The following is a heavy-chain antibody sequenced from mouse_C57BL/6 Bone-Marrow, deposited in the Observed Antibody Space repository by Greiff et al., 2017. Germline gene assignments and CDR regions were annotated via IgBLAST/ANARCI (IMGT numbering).Heavy chain of an antibody. J-gene: IGHJ1*03. CDR1: GFTFSSYG. D-gene: IGHD1-1*01. CDR3: ARRGYYGSSWYFDV. V-gene: IGHV5-6*01. Sequence: EVKLMESGGDLVKPGGSLKLSCAASGFTFSSYGMSWVRQTPDKRLEWVATFSSGGSYTYYPDSVKGRFTISRDNAKNTLYLQMSSLKSEDTAMYYCARRGYYGSSWYFDVWGTGTTVTVSS. CDR2: FSSGGSYT.